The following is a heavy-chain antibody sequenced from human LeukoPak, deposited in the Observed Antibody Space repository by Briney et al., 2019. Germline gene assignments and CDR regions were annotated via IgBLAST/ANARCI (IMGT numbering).Heavy chain of an antibody. CDR2: LYSEGGRT. Sequence: PGGSLRLSCVGSGFIFRNDWMHWVRQAPGKGLVWVSCLYSEGGRTYYADSVKGRFTISRDNAKNSLYLQMNSLRAEDTAVYYCAREGPVLTGGDYGYYYYYGMDVWGQGTTVTVSS. D-gene: IGHD4-17*01. CDR1: GFIFRNDW. CDR3: AREGPVLTGGDYGYYYYYGMDV. V-gene: IGHV3-74*01. J-gene: IGHJ6*02.